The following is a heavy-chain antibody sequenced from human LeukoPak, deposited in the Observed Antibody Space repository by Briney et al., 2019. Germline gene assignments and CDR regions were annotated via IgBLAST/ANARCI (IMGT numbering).Heavy chain of an antibody. Sequence: SETLSLTCTVSGGSISSYYWSWIRQPPGKGLEWIEYIYYSGSTNYNPSLKSRVTISVDTSKNQFSLKLSSVTAADTAVYYCARGSVEGDLWFGEFPPYYYYYGMDVWGQGTTVTVSS. J-gene: IGHJ6*02. CDR1: GGSISSYY. CDR2: IYYSGST. CDR3: ARGSVEGDLWFGEFPPYYYYYGMDV. V-gene: IGHV4-59*01. D-gene: IGHD3-10*01.